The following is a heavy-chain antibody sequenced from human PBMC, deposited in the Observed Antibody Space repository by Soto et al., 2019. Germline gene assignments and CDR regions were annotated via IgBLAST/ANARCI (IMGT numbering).Heavy chain of an antibody. CDR2: IKQDGSVK. V-gene: IGHV3-7*01. CDR1: GFTFSDDW. Sequence: GGSLRLSCVASGFTFSDDWMSWVRQAPGKGLEWVANIKQDGSVKYYVDSVKGRFTISRDNAKSSLSLHMNSLRAEDTAVYYCARGTFWGQGTLVTVSS. J-gene: IGHJ4*02. CDR3: ARGTF. D-gene: IGHD3-3*02.